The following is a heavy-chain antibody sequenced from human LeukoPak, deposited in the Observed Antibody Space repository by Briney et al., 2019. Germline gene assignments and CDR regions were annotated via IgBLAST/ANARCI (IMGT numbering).Heavy chain of an antibody. CDR2: IYYTGNT. D-gene: IGHD4-23*01. V-gene: IGHV4-61*01. Sequence: SETLSLTCSVSGGSISSRNYYWSWIRQPPGKGLEWIGYIYYTGNTNYNPSLKSRVTISVDTSKKQFSLKLSSVTAADTAVYYCASLYGGVFDYWGQGTLVTVSS. J-gene: IGHJ4*02. CDR3: ASLYGGVFDY. CDR1: GGSISSRNYY.